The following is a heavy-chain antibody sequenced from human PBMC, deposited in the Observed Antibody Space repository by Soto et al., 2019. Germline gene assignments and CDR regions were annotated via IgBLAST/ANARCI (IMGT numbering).Heavy chain of an antibody. CDR1: GGSISSSNW. Sequence: SETLSLTCAVSGGSISSSNWWSWVRQPPGKGLEWIGEIYHSGSTNYNPSLKSRVTISVDKSKNQFSLKLSSVTAADTAVYYCARNLLSGGSGSYPKPLYYYGMDVWGQGTTVTVSS. V-gene: IGHV4-4*02. J-gene: IGHJ6*02. CDR2: IYHSGST. D-gene: IGHD3-10*01. CDR3: ARNLLSGGSGSYPKPLYYYGMDV.